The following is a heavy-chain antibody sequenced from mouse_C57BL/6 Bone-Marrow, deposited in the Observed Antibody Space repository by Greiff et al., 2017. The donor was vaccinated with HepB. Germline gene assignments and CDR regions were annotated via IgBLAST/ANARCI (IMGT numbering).Heavy chain of an antibody. CDR3: AIYYGSSYLDY. D-gene: IGHD1-1*01. CDR2: IDPSDSYT. CDR1: GYTFTSYW. J-gene: IGHJ2*01. Sequence: QVQLKQPGAELVKPGASVKLSCKASGYTFTSYWMQWVKQRPGQGLEWIGEIDPSDSYTNYNQKFKGKATLTVDTSSSTAYMQLSSLTSEDSAVYYCAIYYGSSYLDYWGQGTTLTVSS. V-gene: IGHV1-50*01.